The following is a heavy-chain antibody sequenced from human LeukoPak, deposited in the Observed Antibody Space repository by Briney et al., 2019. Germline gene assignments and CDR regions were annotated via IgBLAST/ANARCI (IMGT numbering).Heavy chain of an antibody. CDR3: ARLTAAYYYDSSGAN. Sequence: SETLSLTCAVYGGSFSGYYWSWIRQPPGKGLEWIGEINHSGSTNYNPSLKSRVTMSVDTSKNQFSLKLSSVTAADTAVYYCARLTAAYYYDSSGANWGQGTLVTVSS. V-gene: IGHV4-34*01. CDR2: INHSGST. J-gene: IGHJ4*02. D-gene: IGHD3-22*01. CDR1: GGSFSGYY.